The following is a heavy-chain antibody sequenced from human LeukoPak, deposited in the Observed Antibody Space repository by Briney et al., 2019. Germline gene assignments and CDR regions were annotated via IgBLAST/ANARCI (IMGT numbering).Heavy chain of an antibody. CDR1: GYTFTHQF. V-gene: IGHV1-2*02. CDR3: AKDSDCTNGVCYRTDLDY. J-gene: IGHJ4*02. Sequence: ASVKVSCKASGYTFTHQFMHWVRQAPGQGLQWLGWINTNSGGTNYAQKFQGRVTMTRDTSISTHYMELSRLTSDDTAAYYCAKDSDCTNGVCYRTDLDYWGQGTLVTVSS. D-gene: IGHD2-8*01. CDR2: INTNSGGT.